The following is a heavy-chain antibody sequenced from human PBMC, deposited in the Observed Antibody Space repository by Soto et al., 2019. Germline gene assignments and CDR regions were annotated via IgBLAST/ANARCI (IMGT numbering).Heavy chain of an antibody. CDR1: GGSISSGGYY. CDR3: ARDLIAVADKGGGWFDP. Sequence: QVQLQESGPGLVKPSQTLSLTCTVSGGSISSGGYYWSWIRQHPGKGLEWIGYIYYSGSTYYNPSLKSRVTISVDTSKNQFALKLSSVTAADTAVYYCARDLIAVADKGGGWFDPWGQGTLVTVSS. V-gene: IGHV4-31*03. CDR2: IYYSGST. D-gene: IGHD6-19*01. J-gene: IGHJ5*02.